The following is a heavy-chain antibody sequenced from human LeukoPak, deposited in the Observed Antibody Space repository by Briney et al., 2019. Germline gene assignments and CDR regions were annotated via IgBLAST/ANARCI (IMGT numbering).Heavy chain of an antibody. V-gene: IGHV1-2*02. D-gene: IGHD6-19*01. CDR2: INPNSGGT. Sequence: ASVKVSCKNSVYTFTDYYIYWVRQAPGQPLEWMGWINPNSGGTSYAQKFQGTVTMTRDTSISTAYMELSRLRSGDTAVYYCARGCYSSGCLDYWGQGTLVTVSS. CDR3: ARGCYSSGCLDY. CDR1: VYTFTDYY. J-gene: IGHJ4*02.